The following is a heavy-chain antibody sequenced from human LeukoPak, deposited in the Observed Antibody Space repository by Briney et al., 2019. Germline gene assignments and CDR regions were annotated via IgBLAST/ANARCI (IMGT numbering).Heavy chain of an antibody. Sequence: SETLSLTYTVSGGSISNFYWSWIRLPPGKGLEWIGYIFNSGATNYNPSLKSRVTMSIDTSRNQFSLKLTSVTAADTAVYYCARHYFGSGSHLFFFDYWGQGTLVPVSS. CDR2: IFNSGAT. J-gene: IGHJ4*02. CDR1: GGSISNFY. V-gene: IGHV4-59*01. CDR3: ARHYFGSGSHLFFFDY. D-gene: IGHD3-10*01.